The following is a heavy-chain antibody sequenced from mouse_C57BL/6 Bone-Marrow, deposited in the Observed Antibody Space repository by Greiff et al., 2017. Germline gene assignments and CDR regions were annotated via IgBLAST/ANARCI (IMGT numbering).Heavy chain of an antibody. CDR2: ISSGGDYI. D-gene: IGHD1-1*01. CDR3: TRAYYYGSSYWYFDV. J-gene: IGHJ1*03. CDR1: GFTFSSYA. Sequence: EVQVVESGEGLVKPGGSLKLSCAASGFTFSSYAMSWVRQTPEKRLAWVAYISSGGDYIYYADTVKGRFTISRDNARNTLYLQMSSLKSEDTAMYYCTRAYYYGSSYWYFDVWGTGTTVTVSS. V-gene: IGHV5-9-1*02.